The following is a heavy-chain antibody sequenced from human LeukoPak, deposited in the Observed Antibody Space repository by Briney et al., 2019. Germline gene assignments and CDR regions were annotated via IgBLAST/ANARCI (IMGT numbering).Heavy chain of an antibody. J-gene: IGHJ5*02. CDR3: ATAPPTYTTSSPPWFDP. CDR2: ISSGSSYI. V-gene: IGHV3-21*01. CDR1: GFTLSSYS. Sequence: GGSLRLSCAASGFTLSSYSMNWVRQAPGKGLEWVSSISSGSSYIYYADSVKGRFTISRDNAKNSLYLQMSSLRAEDTAVYYCATAPPTYTTSSPPWFDPWGQGTLVTVSS. D-gene: IGHD6-6*01.